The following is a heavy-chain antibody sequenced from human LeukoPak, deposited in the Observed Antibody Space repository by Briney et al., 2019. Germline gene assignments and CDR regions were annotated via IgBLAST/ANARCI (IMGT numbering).Heavy chain of an antibody. CDR1: GGSFTGYY. Sequence: TETLSLTCAVYGGSFTGYYWSWIRQPPGKGLEWIGEINHSGSTNYNPSLKSRVTISVDTSKNQFSLKLSSVTAADTAVYYCAREGDGYNSSNLFDYWGQGTLVTVSS. D-gene: IGHD5-24*01. CDR2: INHSGST. J-gene: IGHJ4*02. V-gene: IGHV4-34*01. CDR3: AREGDGYNSSNLFDY.